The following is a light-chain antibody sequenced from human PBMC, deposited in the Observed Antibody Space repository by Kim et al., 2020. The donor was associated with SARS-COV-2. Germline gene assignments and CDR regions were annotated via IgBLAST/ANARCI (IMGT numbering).Light chain of an antibody. CDR3: QLYGGSPDT. V-gene: IGKV3-20*01. CDR2: GAS. CDR1: PSVRGNL. Sequence: LSPCDRGPLSSRASPSVRGNLFAWYKQKPGQAPGLLIYGASSRAAVIQDRFSGGGSGTDFALSISRLGPEDFAVDYCQLYGGSPDTFGQGTKLEI. J-gene: IGKJ2*01.